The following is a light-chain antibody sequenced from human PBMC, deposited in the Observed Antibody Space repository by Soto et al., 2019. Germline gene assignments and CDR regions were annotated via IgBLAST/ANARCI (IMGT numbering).Light chain of an antibody. J-gene: IGKJ4*01. CDR2: KAS. V-gene: IGKV1-5*03. CDR1: QGISSC. Sequence: DIQFNQSPSSLSASVGDRVTIICRASQGISSCLAWYQQKAGKAPKLLIYKASNLESGVPSRFSGSGSGTEFNLTIRCLQSEDFATYYCQQYSSFSVTFGGGTKVDIK. CDR3: QQYSSFSVT.